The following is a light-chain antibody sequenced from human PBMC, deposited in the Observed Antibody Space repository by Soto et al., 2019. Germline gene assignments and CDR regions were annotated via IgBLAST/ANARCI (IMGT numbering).Light chain of an antibody. J-gene: IGKJ1*01. CDR3: QQYYSYPRT. Sequence: DIQMTQSPSSLSASVVDRVTITCRASQSISSYLNWYQQKPGKAPKLLIYAASSLQSGVPSRFSGSGSGTDFTLTISCLQSEDFATYYCQQYYSYPRTSGQGTKVDIK. CDR1: QSISSY. CDR2: AAS. V-gene: IGKV1-39*01.